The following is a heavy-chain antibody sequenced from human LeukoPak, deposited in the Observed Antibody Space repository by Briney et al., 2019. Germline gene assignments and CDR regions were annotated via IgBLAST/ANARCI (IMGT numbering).Heavy chain of an antibody. V-gene: IGHV5-51*01. CDR2: IHASDSNT. Sequence: GESMKISFQGSGYTFTDYWVGWVRQLPGTGLEWMGIIHASDSNTRYRSSVQGQVTITVDTDINTAFLQWSRLKASDTAMYYCARLGPYSSSSEYWGQGTLVTVSS. CDR3: ARLGPYSSSSEY. J-gene: IGHJ4*02. CDR1: GYTFTDYW. D-gene: IGHD6-6*01.